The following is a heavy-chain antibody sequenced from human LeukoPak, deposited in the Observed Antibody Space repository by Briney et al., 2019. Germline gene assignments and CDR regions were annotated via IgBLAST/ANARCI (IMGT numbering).Heavy chain of an antibody. J-gene: IGHJ4*02. CDR2: IWYDGNNK. V-gene: IGHV3-33*01. Sequence: GGSLRLSCAASGFTFSSYGMHWVRPAPGKGLEWVALIWYDGNNKYYADSVKGRFTISRDNSKNTLYLQLNSLRAEDTAVYYCARQHCSGGDCYFFDWGQGTLVTVSS. D-gene: IGHD2-15*01. CDR1: GFTFSSYG. CDR3: ARQHCSGGDCYFFD.